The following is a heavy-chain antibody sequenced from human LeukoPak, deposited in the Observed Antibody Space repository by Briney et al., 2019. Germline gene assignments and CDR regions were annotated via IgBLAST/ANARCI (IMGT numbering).Heavy chain of an antibody. CDR2: IYYSGST. J-gene: IGHJ3*02. V-gene: IGHV4-59*01. CDR1: GGSISSYY. D-gene: IGHD2-15*01. CDR3: ARYIVSYPHDAFDI. Sequence: SETLSLICTVSGGSISSYYWSWIRQPPGKGLEWIGYIYYSGSTSYNPSLKSRVTISLDTSKNQFSLQLSSVTAADTAFYYCARYIVSYPHDAFDIWGQGTMVTVSS.